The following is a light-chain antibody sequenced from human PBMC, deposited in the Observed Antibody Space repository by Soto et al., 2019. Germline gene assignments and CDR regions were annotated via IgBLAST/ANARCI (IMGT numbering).Light chain of an antibody. J-gene: IGKJ5*01. V-gene: IGKV3-20*01. Sequence: ESVLTQSPGTLSLSPGERATLSCRASQSVSSSYLAWYQQKPGQAPRLLIYGASSRATGIPERFSGSGSGTDFTLTISRLEPEDFAVYYCQQYGSSITFGQGTRLEIK. CDR2: GAS. CDR3: QQYGSSIT. CDR1: QSVSSSY.